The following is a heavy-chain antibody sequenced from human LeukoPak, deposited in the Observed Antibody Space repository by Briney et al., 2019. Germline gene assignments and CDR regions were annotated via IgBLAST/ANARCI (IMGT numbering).Heavy chain of an antibody. CDR2: ISGSGGST. CDR3: ARNTYYDSSGYYSRLGGFDY. D-gene: IGHD3-22*01. J-gene: IGHJ4*02. Sequence: GGSLRLSCAASGFTFSSDAMSWVRQAPGKGLEWVSAISGSGGSTYYADSVKGRFTISRDNAKNSLYLQMNSLRAEDTAVYYCARNTYYDSSGYYSRLGGFDYWGQGTLVTVSS. CDR1: GFTFSSDA. V-gene: IGHV3-23*01.